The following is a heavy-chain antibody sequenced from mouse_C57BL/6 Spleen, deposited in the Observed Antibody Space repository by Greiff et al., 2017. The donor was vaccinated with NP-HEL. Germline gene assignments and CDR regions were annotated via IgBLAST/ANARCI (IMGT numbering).Heavy chain of an antibody. Sequence: QVQLQQPGAELVKPGASVKLSCKASGYTFTSYWMHWVKQRPGQGLEWIGMIHPNSGSTNYNEKFKSKATLTVDKSSSTAYMQLSSLTSEDSAVYYCARSSLSFTTVVEDYWGQGTTLTVSS. V-gene: IGHV1-64*01. D-gene: IGHD1-1*01. J-gene: IGHJ2*01. CDR2: IHPNSGST. CDR1: GYTFTSYW. CDR3: ARSSLSFTTVVEDY.